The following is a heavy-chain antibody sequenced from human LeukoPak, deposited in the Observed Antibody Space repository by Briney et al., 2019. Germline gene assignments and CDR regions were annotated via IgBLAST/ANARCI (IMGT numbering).Heavy chain of an antibody. D-gene: IGHD3-3*01. J-gene: IGHJ2*01. CDR3: ARVGDFWSGHWYFDL. V-gene: IGHV1-69*05. CDR1: GGTFSSYA. Sequence: SVTVSCKASGGTFSSYAISWVRQAPGQGLEWMGGIIPIFGTANYAQKFQGRVTITTDESTSTAYMELSSLRSEDTAVYYCARVGDFWSGHWYFDLWGRGTLVTVSS. CDR2: IIPIFGTA.